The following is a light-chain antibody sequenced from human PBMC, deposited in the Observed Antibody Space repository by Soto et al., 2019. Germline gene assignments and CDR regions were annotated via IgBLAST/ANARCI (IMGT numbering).Light chain of an antibody. CDR1: QTISTF. Sequence: DIQLTQSPSSLSASVGDRVSITCRTSQTISTFLNWYHHRPGQAPKLLIYSISNLQSGVPSRFXXGGAGTEFTLTISSLQPEDFGSYSCQQTYNLPPTFGGVTRVQIK. V-gene: IGKV1-39*01. J-gene: IGKJ4*01. CDR2: SIS. CDR3: QQTYNLPPT.